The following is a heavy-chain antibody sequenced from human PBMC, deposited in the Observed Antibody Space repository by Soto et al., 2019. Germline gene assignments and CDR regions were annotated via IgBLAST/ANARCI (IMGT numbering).Heavy chain of an antibody. D-gene: IGHD3-3*01. CDR1: LSIFPTHG. CDR3: ARDLKLVDFWSGNQPTDHYGMDV. V-gene: IGHV1-18*04. CDR2: ISGYNGNI. J-gene: IGHJ6*02. Sequence: ASVQASCNPSLSIFPTHGLSWVQQAPGQGPQWLEWISGYNGNIIYAQKFQGRVTMSTDTSTSTAYMELRSLISDDTAVYYCARDLKLVDFWSGNQPTDHYGMDVWGQGTTVTVSS.